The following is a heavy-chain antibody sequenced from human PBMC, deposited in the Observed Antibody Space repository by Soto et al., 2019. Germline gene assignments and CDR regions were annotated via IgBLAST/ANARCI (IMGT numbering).Heavy chain of an antibody. D-gene: IGHD2-2*01. CDR2: ISAYNGNT. J-gene: IGHJ4*02. CDR3: ARDRIDSGDIVVVHPGY. Sequence: QVQLVQSGAEVKKPGASVKVSCKASGYTFTSYGISWVRQAPGQGLEWMGWISAYNGNTNYAQKLPGSVTMTTDTSTSTAYMELRSLRSDDTAVYYCARDRIDSGDIVVVHPGYWGQGTLVTVSS. V-gene: IGHV1-18*01. CDR1: GYTFTSYG.